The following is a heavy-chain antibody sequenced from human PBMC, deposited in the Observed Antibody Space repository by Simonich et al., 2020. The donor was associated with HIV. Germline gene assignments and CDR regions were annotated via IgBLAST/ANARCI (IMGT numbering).Heavy chain of an antibody. V-gene: IGHV5-51*01. D-gene: IGHD6-13*01. CDR2: IYPVDSNT. J-gene: IGHJ4*02. CDR1: GYSFTNYW. CDR3: ARHGLTHAAAGQSFDY. Sequence: EVQLVQSGAEVKKPGESLKISCTGSGYSFTNYWIGWVRQMPGKGLEWMGIIYPVDSNTRYRPSFQGQVTISADKSISTAYLQWSSLKASDTAMYYCARHGLTHAAAGQSFDYWGQGTLVTVSS.